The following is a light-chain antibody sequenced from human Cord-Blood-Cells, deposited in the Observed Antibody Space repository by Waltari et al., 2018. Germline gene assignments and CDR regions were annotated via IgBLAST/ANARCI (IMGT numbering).Light chain of an antibody. V-gene: IGLV2-23*01. J-gene: IGLJ2*01. Sequence: QSALTQPASVSGSPGRSITISCTGTSSDGGSYNLVSWYQQHPGKAPKLMIYEGSKRPSGVSNRFSGSKSGNTASLTISGLQAEDEADYYCCSYAGSSTVVFGGGTKLTVL. CDR1: SSDGGSYNL. CDR2: EGS. CDR3: CSYAGSSTVV.